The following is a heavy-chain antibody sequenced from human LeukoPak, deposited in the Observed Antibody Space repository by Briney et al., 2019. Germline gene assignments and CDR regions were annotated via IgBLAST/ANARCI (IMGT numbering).Heavy chain of an antibody. J-gene: IGHJ6*02. CDR2: INSDGSST. V-gene: IGHV3-74*01. CDR1: GFTFSSYW. D-gene: IGHD2-15*01. CDR3: ARADKDYYGMDV. Sequence: PGGSLRLSCAASGFTFSSYWMHWVRQAPGKRLVWVSRINSDGSSTSYADSVKGRFTISRDNAKNTLYLQMNSLRAEDTAVYYCARADKDYYGMDVWGQGTTVTVSS.